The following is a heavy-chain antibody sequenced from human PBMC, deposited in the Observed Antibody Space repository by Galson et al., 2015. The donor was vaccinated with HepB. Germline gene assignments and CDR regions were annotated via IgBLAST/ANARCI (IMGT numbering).Heavy chain of an antibody. CDR3: ARDSYNSGWCDS. V-gene: IGHV3-23*01. J-gene: IGHJ5*01. CDR1: GFTFSSYA. CDR2: ISGSGGST. Sequence: SLRLSCAASGFTFSSYAMSWVRQAPGKGLEWVSAISGSGGSTYYADSVKGRFTISRDNSKNTLFLNMNSLRTEDTAVYYCARDSYNSGWCDSWGQGTLVTVSS. D-gene: IGHD1-26*01.